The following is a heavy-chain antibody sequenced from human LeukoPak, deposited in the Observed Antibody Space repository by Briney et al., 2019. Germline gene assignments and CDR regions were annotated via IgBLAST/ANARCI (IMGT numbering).Heavy chain of an antibody. D-gene: IGHD6-13*01. Sequence: SWVRQAPGKGLEWVANIKQDGSEKYYVDSVKGRFTISRDNAKNSLYLQMNSLRAEVTAVYYCAREQLAYYYYGMDVWGQGTTVTVSS. CDR3: AREQLAYYYYGMDV. V-gene: IGHV3-7*01. J-gene: IGHJ6*02. CDR2: IKQDGSEK.